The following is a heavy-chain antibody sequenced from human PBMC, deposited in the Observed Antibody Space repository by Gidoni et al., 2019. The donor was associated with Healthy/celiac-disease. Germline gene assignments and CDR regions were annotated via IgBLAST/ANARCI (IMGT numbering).Heavy chain of an antibody. D-gene: IGHD2-21*01. CDR3: GARVMFFDY. CDR1: GVSLSNARMG. J-gene: IGHJ4*02. CDR2: IFSNDEK. V-gene: IGHV2-26*01. Sequence: QVTFTASGPALVKPTATLSLTCTVPGVSLSNARMGVSWIRQPPGKALEWLAHIFSNDEKAYSTSLKSRLTISKDTSKSQVVLTMTNMDPVDTATYDCGARVMFFDYWGQGTLVTVSS.